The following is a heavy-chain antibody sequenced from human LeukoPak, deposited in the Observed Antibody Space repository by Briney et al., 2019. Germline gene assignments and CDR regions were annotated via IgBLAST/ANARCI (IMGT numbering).Heavy chain of an antibody. Sequence: PSETLSLTCTVSGYSISSGYYWGWIRQPPGKGLEWIGSIYHSGSTYYNPSLESRVTISADTSKNQFSLKLNSVTAADTAVYYCARTSSGYPYYYYYMDVWGKGTTVTVSS. D-gene: IGHD3-22*01. V-gene: IGHV4-38-2*02. J-gene: IGHJ6*03. CDR2: IYHSGST. CDR3: ARTSSGYPYYYYYMDV. CDR1: GYSISSGYY.